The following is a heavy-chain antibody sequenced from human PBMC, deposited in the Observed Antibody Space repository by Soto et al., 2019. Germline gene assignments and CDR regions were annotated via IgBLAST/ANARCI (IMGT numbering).Heavy chain of an antibody. CDR1: GFTFTNAW. V-gene: IGHV3-15*01. Sequence: EVQLVESGGGLVKPGGSLRLSCAASGFTFTNAWMSWVRQAPGKGLEWVGRVKRKTNGGTTDYAAPVKKRFNISKDDSKNTLYLQMNNLKTEDTAVYYCATCYGSGTDCQEDYLAFWGQGTPVTVSS. J-gene: IGHJ4*02. D-gene: IGHD3-10*01. CDR2: VKRKTNGGTT. CDR3: ATCYGSGTDCQEDYLAF.